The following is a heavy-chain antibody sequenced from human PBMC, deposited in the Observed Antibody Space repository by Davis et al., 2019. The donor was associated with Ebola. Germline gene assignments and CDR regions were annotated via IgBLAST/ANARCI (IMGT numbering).Heavy chain of an antibody. CDR3: ARDGPRGIVVVPAPYGMDV. J-gene: IGHJ6*02. V-gene: IGHV3-7*01. CDR2: IKQDGSEK. Sequence: PGGSLRLSCAASGFTFSSYWMSWVRQAPGKGLEWVANIKQDGSEKYYVDSVKGRFTISRDNAKNSLYLQMNSLRAEDTAVYYCARDGPRGIVVVPAPYGMDVWGQGTTVTVSS. D-gene: IGHD2-2*01. CDR1: GFTFSSYW.